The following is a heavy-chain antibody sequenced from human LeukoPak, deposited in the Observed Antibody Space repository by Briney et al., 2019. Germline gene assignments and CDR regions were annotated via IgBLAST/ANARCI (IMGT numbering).Heavy chain of an antibody. CDR1: GFTFSSYA. CDR2: ISYDGSNK. V-gene: IGHV3-30-3*01. J-gene: IGHJ3*02. Sequence: TGGSLRLSCAASGFTFSSYAMHWVRQAPGKGLEWVAVISYDGSNKYYADSVKGRFTISRDNSKNTLYLQMHSLRAEDTAVYYCAIYSGYGTSAFDIWGQGTMVTVSS. D-gene: IGHD5-12*01. CDR3: AIYSGYGTSAFDI.